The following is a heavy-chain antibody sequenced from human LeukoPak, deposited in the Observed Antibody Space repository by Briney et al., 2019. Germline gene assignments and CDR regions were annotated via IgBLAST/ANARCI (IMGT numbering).Heavy chain of an antibody. V-gene: IGHV4-39*01. D-gene: IGHD2-2*01. Sequence: SETLSLTCTVSGGSISSSSYYWGWIRQPPGKGLEWIGNIYYSGSTYYNPSLKSRVTISVDTSKNQFSLKLSSVTAADTAVYYCARLTWDIVVVPGLGQQLGNYFDYWGQGTLVTVSS. J-gene: IGHJ4*02. CDR3: ARLTWDIVVVPGLGQQLGNYFDY. CDR2: IYYSGST. CDR1: GGSISSSSYY.